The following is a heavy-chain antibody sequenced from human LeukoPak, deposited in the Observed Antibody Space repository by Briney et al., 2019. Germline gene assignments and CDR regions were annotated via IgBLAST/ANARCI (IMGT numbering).Heavy chain of an antibody. CDR1: GYTFTGYY. CDR2: ISAYNGNT. J-gene: IGHJ5*02. V-gene: IGHV1-18*04. CDR3: ARDGTYYDILTGNLYGIDNWFDP. D-gene: IGHD3-9*01. Sequence: VASVKVSCKASGYTFTGYYMHWVRQAPGQGLEWMGWISAYNGNTNYAQKLQGRVTMTTDTSTSTAYMELRSLRSDDTAVYYCARDGTYYDILTGNLYGIDNWFDPWGQGTLVTVSS.